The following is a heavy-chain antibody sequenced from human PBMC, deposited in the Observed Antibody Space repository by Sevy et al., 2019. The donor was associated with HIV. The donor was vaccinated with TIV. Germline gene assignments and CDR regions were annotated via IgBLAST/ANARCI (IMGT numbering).Heavy chain of an antibody. CDR2: INHSGST. CDR3: ARGGLGGNIGSSTYYFDY. J-gene: IGHJ4*02. CDR1: GGSFSGYY. D-gene: IGHD3-16*02. V-gene: IGHV4-34*01. Sequence: SETLSLTCAVYGGSFSGYYWSGIRQPPRKGLEWIGEINHSGSTNYNPSLKSRVTISVDTSKNQFSLKLSSVTAADTAVYYCARGGLGGNIGSSTYYFDYWGQGTLVTVSS.